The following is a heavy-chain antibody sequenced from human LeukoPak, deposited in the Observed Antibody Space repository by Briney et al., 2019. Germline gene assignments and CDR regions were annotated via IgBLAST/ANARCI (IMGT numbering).Heavy chain of an antibody. CDR2: ISSSGLTT. V-gene: IGHV3-11*01. CDR3: ARDTNNGLDV. Sequence: PGGSLRLSCAASGFTFNDYHINWIRQAPGKGLEWVSYISSSGLTTVYADSVKGRFTITRDNAHNFMSLQMNSLRPEDTAVYYCARDTNNGLDVWGRGTTVTVSS. J-gene: IGHJ6*02. CDR1: GFTFNDYH. D-gene: IGHD1-14*01.